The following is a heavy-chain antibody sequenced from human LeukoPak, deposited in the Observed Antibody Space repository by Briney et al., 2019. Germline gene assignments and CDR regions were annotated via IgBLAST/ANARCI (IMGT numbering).Heavy chain of an antibody. D-gene: IGHD3-22*01. CDR2: ITRGGSP. J-gene: IGHJ4*02. CDR1: GFPFSETA. V-gene: IGHV3-23*01. Sequence: GGSLRLSCAASGFPFSETAMTWVRQAPGKGLEWLSVITRGGSPYYADSVKGRFTISRDNARNTVYLQLNSLRNEDTALYYCAKEHLKYANDNRGSFDYWGQGTLVTVSS. CDR3: AKEHLKYANDNRGSFDY.